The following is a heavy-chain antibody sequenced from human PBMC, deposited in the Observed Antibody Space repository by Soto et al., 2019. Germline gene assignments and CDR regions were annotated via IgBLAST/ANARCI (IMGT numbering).Heavy chain of an antibody. CDR1: GGSISSGGYY. D-gene: IGHD2-15*01. J-gene: IGHJ5*02. CDR3: AREVSCSGGSCYSGALTGDSHWFDP. CDR2: IYYSGST. V-gene: IGHV4-31*03. Sequence: SEALSLTCTVSGGSISSGGYYWSWIRQHPGKGLEWIGYIYYSGSTYYNPSLKSRVTISVDTSKNQFSLKLSSVTAADTAVYYCAREVSCSGGSCYSGALTGDSHWFDPWGQGTLVTVSS.